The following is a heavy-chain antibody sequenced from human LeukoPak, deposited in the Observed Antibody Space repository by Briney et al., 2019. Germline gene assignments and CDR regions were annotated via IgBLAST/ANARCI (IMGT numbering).Heavy chain of an antibody. J-gene: IGHJ4*02. CDR2: IKSKTDGGTT. Sequence: GGSLRLSCAASGFTFTNAWMSWVCQAPGKGLEWVGRIKSKTDGGTTDYAAPVKGRFTISRDDSKNTLYLQMNSLKTEDTAVYYCTTTLYSSSWHYYWGQGTLVTVSS. CDR1: GFTFTNAW. D-gene: IGHD6-13*01. CDR3: TTTLYSSSWHYY. V-gene: IGHV3-15*01.